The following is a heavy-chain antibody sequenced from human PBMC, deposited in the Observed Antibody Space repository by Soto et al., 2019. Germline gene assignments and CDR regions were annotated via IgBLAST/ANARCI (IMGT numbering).Heavy chain of an antibody. Sequence: SETLSLTCTVSGGSISSGGYYWSWIRQHPGKGLEWIGYIYYSGSTYYNPSLKSRVTISVDTSKNQFSLKLSSVTAADTAVYYCARDQPEGAYYDFWSGPANYYYYGMDVWG. J-gene: IGHJ6*01. CDR2: IYYSGST. CDR3: ARDQPEGAYYDFWSGPANYYYYGMDV. V-gene: IGHV4-31*03. D-gene: IGHD3-3*01. CDR1: GGSISSGGYY.